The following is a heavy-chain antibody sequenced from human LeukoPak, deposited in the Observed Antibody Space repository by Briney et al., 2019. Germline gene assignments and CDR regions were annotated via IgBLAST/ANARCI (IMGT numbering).Heavy chain of an antibody. CDR3: ARDRHTTVTTYYFDY. Sequence: SETLSLTCTVSGGSISSYYWSWIRQPPGKGLEWIGYIYSSGSTNYNPSLKSRVTISVDTSKNQFSLKLSSVTAADTAVYYCARDRHTTVTTYYFDYWGQGTLVTVPS. CDR1: GGSISSYY. V-gene: IGHV4-59*01. J-gene: IGHJ4*02. D-gene: IGHD4-17*01. CDR2: IYSSGST.